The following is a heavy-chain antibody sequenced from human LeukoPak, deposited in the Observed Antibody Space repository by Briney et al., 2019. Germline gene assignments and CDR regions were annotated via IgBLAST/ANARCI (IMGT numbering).Heavy chain of an antibody. CDR2: AFYRSKWHN. Sequence: SQTLSLTCVISGDSVSSNSVAWNWIRQSPSRGLEWLGRAFYRSKWHNDYAVSVRSRITINPDTSKNQFSLQLNSVTPEDTAVYYCARWAHDRAHLDCWGQGILVTVS. D-gene: IGHD1-1*01. V-gene: IGHV6-1*01. J-gene: IGHJ4*02. CDR3: ARWAHDRAHLDC. CDR1: GDSVSSNSVA.